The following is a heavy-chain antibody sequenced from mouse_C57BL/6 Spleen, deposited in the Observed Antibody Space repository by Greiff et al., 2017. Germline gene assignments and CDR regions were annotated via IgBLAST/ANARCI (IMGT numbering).Heavy chain of an antibody. V-gene: IGHV1-52*01. D-gene: IGHD1-1*01. J-gene: IGHJ1*03. CDR2: IDPSDSET. Sequence: QVQLQQPGAELVRPGSSVKLSCKASGYTFTSYWMHWVKQRPIQGLEWIGNIDPSDSETHYNQKFKDKATLTVDKSSSTAYMQLSSLTSEDSAVYYWARGAYYGNSLSYWYFDVWGTGTTVTVSS. CDR1: GYTFTSYW. CDR3: ARGAYYGNSLSYWYFDV.